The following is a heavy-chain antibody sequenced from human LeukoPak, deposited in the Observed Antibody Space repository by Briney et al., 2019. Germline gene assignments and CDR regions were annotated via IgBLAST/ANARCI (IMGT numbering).Heavy chain of an antibody. J-gene: IGHJ4*02. V-gene: IGHV3-21*01. CDR2: ISGTSSYI. D-gene: IGHD4-17*01. Sequence: PGGSLRLSCAASGSTFSSYSMNWVRQAPGKGLEWVSSISGTSSYIFYADSVKGRFTISRDNAMNSLYLQMNSLRAEDTAVYYCARGTTVTPFDYWGQGTLVTVSS. CDR3: ARGTTVTPFDY. CDR1: GSTFSSYS.